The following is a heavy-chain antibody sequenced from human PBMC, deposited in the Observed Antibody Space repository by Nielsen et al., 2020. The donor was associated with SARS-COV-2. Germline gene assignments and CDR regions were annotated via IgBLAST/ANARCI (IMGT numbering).Heavy chain of an antibody. J-gene: IGHJ4*02. CDR2: ISYDGSVQ. CDR3: TKGAQLGDY. CDR1: GFTFSSNG. Sequence: GGSLRLSCTASGFTFSSNGMHWVRQAPGKGLEWVTFISYDGSVQYYADSVKGRFTISTDISKNTLYLQMNSLRAEDTAVYYCTKGAQLGDYWGQGTLVTVSS. V-gene: IGHV3-30*18. D-gene: IGHD6-13*01.